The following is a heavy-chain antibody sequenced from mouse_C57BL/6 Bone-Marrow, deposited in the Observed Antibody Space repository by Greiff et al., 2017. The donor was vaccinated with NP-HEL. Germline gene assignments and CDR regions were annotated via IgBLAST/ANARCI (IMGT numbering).Heavy chain of an antibody. J-gene: IGHJ1*03. D-gene: IGHD2-3*01. V-gene: IGHV1-5*01. CDR2: IYPGNSDT. Sequence: EVQLQQSGTVLARPGASVKMSCKTSGYTFTSYWMHWVKQRPGQGLEWIGAIYPGNSDTSYNQKFKGKAKLTAVTSASTAYMELSSLTNEDSAVYYCTRFDGYQTWYFDVWGTGTTVTVSS. CDR1: GYTFTSYW. CDR3: TRFDGYQTWYFDV.